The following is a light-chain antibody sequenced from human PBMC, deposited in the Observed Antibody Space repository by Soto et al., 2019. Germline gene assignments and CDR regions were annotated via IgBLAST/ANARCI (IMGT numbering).Light chain of an antibody. CDR3: CSYAGSYTWV. CDR2: DVS. Sequence: QSALTQPRSVSGSPGQSVTISCTGTSSDVGGYNYVSWYQQHPGKAPKLMIYDVSKRPSGVPDRFSGSKSGNTASLTISGLQAEEEADYYCCSYAGSYTWVFAGGTKLPVL. J-gene: IGLJ3*02. CDR1: SSDVGGYNY. V-gene: IGLV2-11*01.